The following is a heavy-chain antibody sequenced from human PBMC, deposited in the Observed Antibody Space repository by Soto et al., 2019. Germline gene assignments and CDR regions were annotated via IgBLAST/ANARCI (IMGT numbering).Heavy chain of an antibody. CDR2: INPNSGGT. Sequence: ASVKVSCKASGYTFTGYYMHWVRQAPGQGLEWMGWINPNSGGTNYAQKFQGRVTMTRDTSISTAYMELSRLRSDDTAVYYYAREGLGIRYYYGMDVWGQGTTVTVSS. J-gene: IGHJ6*02. D-gene: IGHD3-10*01. CDR3: AREGLGIRYYYGMDV. V-gene: IGHV1-2*02. CDR1: GYTFTGYY.